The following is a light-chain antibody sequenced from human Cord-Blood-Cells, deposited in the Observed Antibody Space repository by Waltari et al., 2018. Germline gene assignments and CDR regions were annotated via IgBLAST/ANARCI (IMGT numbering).Light chain of an antibody. CDR2: AAS. CDR3: QKYNSAPQT. V-gene: IGKV1-27*01. J-gene: IGKJ3*01. CDR1: QGISNY. Sequence: DIQMTQSPSSLSASVGDRVTITCRARQGISNYLAWYQQKQGKVPKLLIYAASTLQSGVPSRFSGSGSGTDFTLTISSLQPEYVATYYCQKYNSAPQTFGPGTKVDIK.